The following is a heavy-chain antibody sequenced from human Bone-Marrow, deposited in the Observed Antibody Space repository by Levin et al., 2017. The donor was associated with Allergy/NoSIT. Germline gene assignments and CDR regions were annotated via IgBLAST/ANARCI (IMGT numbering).Heavy chain of an antibody. Sequence: ASVKVSCKASGYTFTGYYMHWVRQAPGQGLEWMGWINPNSGGTNYAQKFQGRVTMTRDTSISTAYMELSRLRSDDTAVYYCARGEAAAGTSVLENYYGMDVWGQGTTVTVSS. CDR3: ARGEAAAGTSVLENYYGMDV. CDR2: INPNSGGT. D-gene: IGHD6-13*01. CDR1: GYTFTGYY. V-gene: IGHV1-2*02. J-gene: IGHJ6*02.